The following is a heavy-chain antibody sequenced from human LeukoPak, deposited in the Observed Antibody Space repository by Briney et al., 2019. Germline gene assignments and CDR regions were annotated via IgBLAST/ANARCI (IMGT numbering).Heavy chain of an antibody. V-gene: IGHV3-33*08. CDR1: GFTFSSYA. CDR3: ARSHYDSSGYLGY. J-gene: IGHJ4*02. CDR2: IWYDGSNK. Sequence: GGSLRLSCVASGFTFSSYAMSWVRQAPGKGLEWVAVIWYDGSNKYYADSVKGRFTISRDNSKNTLYLQMNSLRAEDTAVYYCARSHYDSSGYLGYWGQGTLVTVSS. D-gene: IGHD3-22*01.